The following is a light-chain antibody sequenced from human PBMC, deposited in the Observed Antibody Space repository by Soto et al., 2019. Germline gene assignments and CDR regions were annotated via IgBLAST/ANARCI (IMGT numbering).Light chain of an antibody. V-gene: IGKV3-20*01. Sequence: EIVLTQSPGTLSLSPGERATLSCRASQSVSSSYLAWYQQKPGQPPRLLMYGASTWASGIPVRFSGSGSGTDFTLTINSLQSEDFAIYYCQQYNTWTWTFGQGTKVDIK. J-gene: IGKJ1*01. CDR2: GAS. CDR3: QQYNTWTWT. CDR1: QSVSSSY.